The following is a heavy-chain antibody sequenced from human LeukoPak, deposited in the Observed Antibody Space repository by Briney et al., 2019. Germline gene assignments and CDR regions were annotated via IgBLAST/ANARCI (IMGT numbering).Heavy chain of an antibody. Sequence: KSSETLSLTCTVSGGSISSSSYYWGWIRQPPGKGLEWIGSIYYSGSTYYNPSLKSRVTISVDTSKNQFSLKLSSVTAADTAVYYCARDELNEFGTTWFDPWGQGTLVTVSS. D-gene: IGHD3-10*01. CDR2: IYYSGST. V-gene: IGHV4-39*07. CDR3: ARDELNEFGTTWFDP. CDR1: GGSISSSSYY. J-gene: IGHJ5*02.